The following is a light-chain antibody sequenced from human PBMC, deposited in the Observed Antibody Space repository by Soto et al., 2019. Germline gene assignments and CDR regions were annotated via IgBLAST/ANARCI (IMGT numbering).Light chain of an antibody. Sequence: EIVITRSPPTLSVSPGERVTLSFRASQYVGPNVDWYQQIPGQAPRLLIYGATTRVTGIAARFSGSGSGTDFTLTISSLQSEDSAVYYCQHGRAFGPGTKVDIK. V-gene: IGKV3-15*01. CDR1: QYVGPN. CDR3: QHGRA. CDR2: GAT. J-gene: IGKJ3*01.